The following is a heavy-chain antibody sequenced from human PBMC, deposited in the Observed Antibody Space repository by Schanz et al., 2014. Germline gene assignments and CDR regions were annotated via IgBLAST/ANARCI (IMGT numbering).Heavy chain of an antibody. CDR1: GGSFSGYY. CDR3: ARARGSNRGPRKYYFDY. V-gene: IGHV4-34*01. CDR2: INHSGST. J-gene: IGHJ4*02. Sequence: QVPLQQWGAGLLKPSETLSLTCAVYGGSFSGYYWSWIRQPPGKGLEWIGEINHSGSTNYNPSLKSRVTISADTSKNHFSRKVRSVTAADTAVYYCARARGSNRGPRKYYFDYWGQGTLVTVSS.